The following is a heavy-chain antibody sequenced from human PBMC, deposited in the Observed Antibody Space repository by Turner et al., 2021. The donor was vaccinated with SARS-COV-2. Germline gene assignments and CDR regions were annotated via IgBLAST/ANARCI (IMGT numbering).Heavy chain of an antibody. Sequence: ELQLLGSGAGLLQPGGSLVLTGPASGFTFNIYGMSWVRPAPGKGLEWVSAISGSGGSTYYADSVKGRFTISRDNSKNTLYLQMYSLRAEDTAVYYCAVLSYSGNYYYFDYWGQGTLVTVSS. J-gene: IGHJ4*02. CDR2: ISGSGGST. V-gene: IGHV3-23*01. D-gene: IGHD1-26*01. CDR1: GFTFNIYG. CDR3: AVLSYSGNYYYFDY.